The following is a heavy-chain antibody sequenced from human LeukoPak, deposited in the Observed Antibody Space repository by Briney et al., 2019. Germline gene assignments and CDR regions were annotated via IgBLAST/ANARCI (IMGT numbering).Heavy chain of an antibody. CDR2: IYYSGST. CDR1: GGSISSYY. Sequence: SETLSLTCTVSGGSISSYYWSWIRQPPGKGLEWIGYIYYSGSTNYNPSLKSRVTISVDTFKNQFSLKLSSVTAADTAVYYCARDQLQLGWFDPWGQGTLVTVSS. D-gene: IGHD6-13*01. CDR3: ARDQLQLGWFDP. J-gene: IGHJ5*02. V-gene: IGHV4-59*01.